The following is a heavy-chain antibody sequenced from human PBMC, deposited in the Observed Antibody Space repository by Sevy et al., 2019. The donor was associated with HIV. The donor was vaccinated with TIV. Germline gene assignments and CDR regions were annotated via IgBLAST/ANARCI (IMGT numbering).Heavy chain of an antibody. V-gene: IGHV3-23*01. CDR3: AKDGLHSGDFEYFQD. D-gene: IGHD2-21*02. Sequence: GGSLGLSCAASGFTFSSYAMTWVRQAPGKGLDWVSSMTGSGSITYYGDSVKGRFTISRDNSKNTLYLQMNNLRVEDTALYYCAKDGLHSGDFEYFQDWGQGTLVTVSS. J-gene: IGHJ1*01. CDR1: GFTFSSYA. CDR2: MTGSGSIT.